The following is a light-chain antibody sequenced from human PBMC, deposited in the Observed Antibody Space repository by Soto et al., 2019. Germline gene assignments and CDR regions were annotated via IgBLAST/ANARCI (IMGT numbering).Light chain of an antibody. CDR1: QSVSSY. Sequence: EILLTQSPATLSLSPGERATLSCRASQSVSSYLAWYQQKPGQPPRLLIYHASNRATGIPARFSGSGSGTDFTLTISSLEPEDFVVYYCQQRNNSPLTFGQGTRLEIK. J-gene: IGKJ5*01. V-gene: IGKV3-11*01. CDR2: HAS. CDR3: QQRNNSPLT.